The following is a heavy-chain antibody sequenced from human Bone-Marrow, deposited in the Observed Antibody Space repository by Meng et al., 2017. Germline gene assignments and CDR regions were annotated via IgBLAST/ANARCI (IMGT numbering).Heavy chain of an antibody. CDR3: AREAFPPTRGTRGSREYYFDY. D-gene: IGHD1-26*01. Sequence: KVSCKASGGTFSSYAISWVRQALGQGLEWMGGIIPIFGTANYAQKFQGRVTITTDESTSTAYMELSSLRSEDTAVYYCAREAFPPTRGTRGSREYYFDYWGQGTLVTVSS. J-gene: IGHJ4*02. CDR1: GGTFSSYA. CDR2: IIPIFGTA. V-gene: IGHV1-69*05.